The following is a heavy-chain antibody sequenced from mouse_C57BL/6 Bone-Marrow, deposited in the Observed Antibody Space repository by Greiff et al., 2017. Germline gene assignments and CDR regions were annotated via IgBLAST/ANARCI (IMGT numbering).Heavy chain of an antibody. D-gene: IGHD1-1*01. CDR3: ASKYYGSSYDY. Sequence: EVQLVESGGDLVKPGGSLKLSCAASGFTFSSYGMSWVRQTPDKRLEWVATISSGGSYTYYPDSVKGRFTISRDNAKNTLYLQMSSLKSEDTAMYYCASKYYGSSYDYWGQGTTLTVSS. CDR1: GFTFSSYG. J-gene: IGHJ2*01. CDR2: ISSGGSYT. V-gene: IGHV5-6*01.